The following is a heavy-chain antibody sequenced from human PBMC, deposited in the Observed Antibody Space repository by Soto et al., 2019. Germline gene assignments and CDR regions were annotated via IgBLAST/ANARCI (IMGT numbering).Heavy chain of an antibody. J-gene: IGHJ6*02. CDR1: GGSISSSSSY. CDR3: ARRRIDYYGMDV. Sequence: QLQLQESGPRLVKPSETLSLSCSVSGGSISSSSSYWGWVRQPPGKGLEWIGSMYYSGYTYHNPSLKSRXXIXVDXSKNQFSLNLSSVTAADTAVYYCARRRIDYYGMDVWGQGTTVTVSS. V-gene: IGHV4-39*01. CDR2: MYYSGYT.